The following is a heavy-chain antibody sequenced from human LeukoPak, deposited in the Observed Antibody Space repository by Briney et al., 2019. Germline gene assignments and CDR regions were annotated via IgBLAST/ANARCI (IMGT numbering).Heavy chain of an antibody. V-gene: IGHV4-39*02. D-gene: IGHD3-22*01. CDR2: IFYSGST. Sequence: SETLSLTCTVSGDSISSSSYYWGWIRQPPGKGLEWIGTIFYSGSTYYNPSLKSRVTLSVDTSKNQYSLKLSSVTAADTAVYYCARDRSGYYYDSSGYYDAFDIWGKGTMVTVSS. J-gene: IGHJ3*02. CDR1: GDSISSSSYY. CDR3: ARDRSGYYYDSSGYYDAFDI.